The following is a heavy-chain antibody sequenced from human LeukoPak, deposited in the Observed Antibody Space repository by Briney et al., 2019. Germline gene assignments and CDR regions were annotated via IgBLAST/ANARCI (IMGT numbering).Heavy chain of an antibody. D-gene: IGHD3-10*01. V-gene: IGHV3-11*06. CDR1: GFTFSDYY. CDR3: ARDRLWFGELSGAFDI. CDR2: ISSSSSYT. Sequence: PGGSLRLSCAASGFTFSDYYMSWIRQAPGKGLEWVSYISSSSSYTNYADSVKGRFTISRDNAKNSLYLQMNSLRAEDTAVYYCARDRLWFGELSGAFDIWGQGTMVTVSS. J-gene: IGHJ3*02.